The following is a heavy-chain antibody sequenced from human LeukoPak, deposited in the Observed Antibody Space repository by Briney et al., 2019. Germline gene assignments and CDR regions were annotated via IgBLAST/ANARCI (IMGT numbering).Heavy chain of an antibody. CDR2: IYSGGST. Sequence: GGSLRLSCAASGFTVSSNYMSWVRQAPGEGLEWVSVIYSGGSTYYADSVKGRFTISRDNSKNTLYLQMNSLRAEDTAVYYCASSYYDSSGYGYWGQGTLVTVSS. J-gene: IGHJ4*02. V-gene: IGHV3-66*01. D-gene: IGHD3-22*01. CDR1: GFTVSSNY. CDR3: ASSYYDSSGYGY.